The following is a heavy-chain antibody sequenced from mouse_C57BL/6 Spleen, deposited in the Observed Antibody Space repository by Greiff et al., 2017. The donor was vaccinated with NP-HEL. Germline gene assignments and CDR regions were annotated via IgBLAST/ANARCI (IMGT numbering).Heavy chain of an antibody. D-gene: IGHD2-9*01. V-gene: IGHV1-15*01. CDR1: GYTFTDYE. CDR2: IDPETGGT. Sequence: QVQLQQSGAELVRPGASVTLSCKASGYTFTDYEMHWVKQTPVHGLEWIGAIDPETGGTAYNQKFKGKAILTADKSSSTAYMELRSLTSEDSAVYYCTRTYYGYDAFAYWGQGTLVTVSA. J-gene: IGHJ3*01. CDR3: TRTYYGYDAFAY.